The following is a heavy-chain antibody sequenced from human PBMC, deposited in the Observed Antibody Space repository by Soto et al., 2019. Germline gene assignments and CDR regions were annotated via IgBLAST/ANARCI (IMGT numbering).Heavy chain of an antibody. D-gene: IGHD3-3*01. CDR1: GFTFSSYA. CDR3: AKDSITIFGVVSPLFDY. CDR2: ISGSGGST. Sequence: PGGSLRLSCAACGFTFSSYAMSWVRQAPGKGLEWVSAISGSGGSTYYADSVKGRFTISRDNSKNTLYLQMNSLRAEDTAVYYCAKDSITIFGVVSPLFDYWGQGTLVTVSS. J-gene: IGHJ4*02. V-gene: IGHV3-23*01.